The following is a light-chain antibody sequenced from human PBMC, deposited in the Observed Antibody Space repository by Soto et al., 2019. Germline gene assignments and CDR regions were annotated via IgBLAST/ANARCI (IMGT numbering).Light chain of an antibody. CDR2: RAS. CDR3: QQYEESPPYS. CDR1: QNINRN. J-gene: IGKJ2*01. V-gene: IGKV3-15*01. Sequence: EIVLTQSPATLSVSPGESASLSCRASQNINRNLAWYQQRPGQAPRRLILRASTRASGIPARFSGSGSGTEFTLTVSGLESEDFAVYYCQQYEESPPYSFGQGTKVEIK.